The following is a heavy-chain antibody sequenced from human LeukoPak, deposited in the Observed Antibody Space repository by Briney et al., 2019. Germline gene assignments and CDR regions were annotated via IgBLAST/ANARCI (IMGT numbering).Heavy chain of an antibody. J-gene: IGHJ4*02. V-gene: IGHV1-69*01. D-gene: IGHD5-18*01. CDR3: ASSVDTAMVTFGYYFDY. Sequence: SLKVSSTASGGTFISYAISWVRQAPGQGLEWMGGIIPIFGTANYAQKFQGRVTITADESTSTAYMELSSLRSEDTAVYYCASSVDTAMVTFGYYFDYWGQGTLVTVSS. CDR1: GGTFISYA. CDR2: IIPIFGTA.